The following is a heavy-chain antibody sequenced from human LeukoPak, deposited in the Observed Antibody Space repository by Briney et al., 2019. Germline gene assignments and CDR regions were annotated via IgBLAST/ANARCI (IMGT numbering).Heavy chain of an antibody. D-gene: IGHD6-13*01. V-gene: IGHV3-48*03. J-gene: IGHJ4*02. CDR1: GYTFSSYE. Sequence: GRSLRLSCAASGYTFSSYEMNWVRQAPGKGLEWVSCISSSGSTIYYADSVKGRFTISRDNAKNSLYLQMNSLRAEDTAVYYCASSAAGIYGYWGQGTLVTVSS. CDR3: ASSAAGIYGY. CDR2: ISSSGSTI.